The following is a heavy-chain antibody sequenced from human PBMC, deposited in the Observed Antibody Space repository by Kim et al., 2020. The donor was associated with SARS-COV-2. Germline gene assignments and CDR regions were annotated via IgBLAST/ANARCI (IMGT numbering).Heavy chain of an antibody. D-gene: IGHD2-8*01. Sequence: GGSLRLSCAASGFTFSSCAMSWARQAPGKGLEWVSSITAGGGSTYYADSVKGRFTISRDNSKNTLYLQMNSLRAEDTALYYCATRTVSAIGATYDYWGQGTLAT. V-gene: IGHV3-23*01. CDR3: ATRTVSAIGATYDY. CDR2: ITAGGGST. J-gene: IGHJ4*02. CDR1: GFTFSSCA.